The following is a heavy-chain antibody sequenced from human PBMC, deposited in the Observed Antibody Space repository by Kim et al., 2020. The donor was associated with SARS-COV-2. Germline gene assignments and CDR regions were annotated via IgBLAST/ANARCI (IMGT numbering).Heavy chain of an antibody. CDR2: ISAGGTT. Sequence: GGYLRLSCAASGFAFSRYAMSWVRQAPGKGLEWVSAISAGGTTHYADSVKGRFTISRDNSKNTLYLQMNSLRAEETAVYFCAKYGDFGVVNYWGQGTLVTVSS. V-gene: IGHV3-23*01. J-gene: IGHJ4*02. D-gene: IGHD3-3*01. CDR1: GFAFSRYA. CDR3: AKYGDFGVVNY.